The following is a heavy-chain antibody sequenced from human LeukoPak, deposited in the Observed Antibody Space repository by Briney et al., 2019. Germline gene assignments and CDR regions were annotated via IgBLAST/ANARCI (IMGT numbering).Heavy chain of an antibody. CDR2: ISSSSSYT. V-gene: IGHV3-11*06. D-gene: IGHD3-22*01. CDR1: GFTFSDYY. J-gene: IGHJ4*02. Sequence: GGALRLSCSAPGFTFSDYYISWIRQAPGEGLEWGSYISSSSSYTNYADSVKGRFTISRDNAKNSLYLQMNSLRAEDTAVYYCARGLLAISLDFDYWGQGTLVTVSS. CDR3: ARGLLAISLDFDY.